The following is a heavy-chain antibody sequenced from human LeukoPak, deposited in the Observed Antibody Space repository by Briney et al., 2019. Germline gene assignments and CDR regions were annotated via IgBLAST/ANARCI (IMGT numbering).Heavy chain of an antibody. J-gene: IGHJ3*02. V-gene: IGHV6-1*01. CDR1: GDSVSSNSAA. D-gene: IGHD6-19*01. Sequence: SQTLSLTCAISGDSVSSNSAAWNWIRQSPSRGLEWLGRTYYRSKWYNDYAVSVKSRITINPDTSKNQFSLQLNSVTPEDTAVYYCARYQGAVAGTPHDAFDIWGQGTMVTVSS. CDR3: ARYQGAVAGTPHDAFDI. CDR2: TYYRSKWYN.